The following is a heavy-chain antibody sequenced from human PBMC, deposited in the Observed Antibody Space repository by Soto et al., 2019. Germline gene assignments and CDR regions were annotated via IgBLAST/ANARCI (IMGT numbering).Heavy chain of an antibody. D-gene: IGHD6-13*01. CDR1: GGSFSDYY. J-gene: IGHJ5*02. V-gene: IGHV4-34*01. Sequence: QVQLQQWGAGLLKPSETLSLTCAVYGGSFSDYYWSWIRQPPGKGLEWIGEINQSGSGNYNPPLKSRVTISLDRTKTQFSLRLSSVTAADMAVYYCARVLGARIAASNWFDPWGQGTLVTVSS. CDR2: INQSGSG. CDR3: ARVLGARIAASNWFDP.